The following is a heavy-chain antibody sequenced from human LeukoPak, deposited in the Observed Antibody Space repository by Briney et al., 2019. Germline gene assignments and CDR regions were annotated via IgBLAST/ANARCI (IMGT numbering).Heavy chain of an antibody. CDR3: AGYLGSYYYYFDY. CDR2: ISGTSSTI. Sequence: PGGSLRLSCAASGFTFSSYSMNWVRQAPGKGLEWVSYISGTSSTISYADSVKGRFTISRDNAKNSLYLQMNSLRDEDTAVYYCAGYLGSYYYYFDYWGQGTLVTVSS. V-gene: IGHV3-48*02. J-gene: IGHJ4*02. D-gene: IGHD1-26*01. CDR1: GFTFSSYS.